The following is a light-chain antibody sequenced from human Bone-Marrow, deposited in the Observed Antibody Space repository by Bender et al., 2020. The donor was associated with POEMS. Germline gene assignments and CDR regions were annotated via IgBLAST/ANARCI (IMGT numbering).Light chain of an antibody. CDR2: DVY. Sequence: QSALTQPASVSGSPGQSITFSCTGTNSDIGSYNLVSWYQQHPGRGPTLLIYDVYKRPSGVSHRFSGSKSGNTASLTISGLQAEDEAAYFCSYAGSTTVFGGGTELTVL. J-gene: IGLJ2*01. CDR1: NSDIGSYNL. CDR3: CSYAGSTTV. V-gene: IGLV2-23*02.